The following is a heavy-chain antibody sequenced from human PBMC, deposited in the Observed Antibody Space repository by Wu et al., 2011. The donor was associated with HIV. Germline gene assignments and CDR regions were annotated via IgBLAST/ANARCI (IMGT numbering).Heavy chain of an antibody. V-gene: IGHV1-69*14. CDR2: IIPIFNTT. CDR1: GGTFSSFA. J-gene: IGHJ6*03. CDR3: STEGKHYYMDG. Sequence: QVQLVQSGAEVKKPGSSVKVSCKASGGTFSSFAISWVRQAPGQGLEWMGGIIPIFNTTKYPQKFQGRVSMTEDTSTDTGYMELSSLRSEDTAVYYCSTEGKHYYMDGWGKGDHGHRLL.